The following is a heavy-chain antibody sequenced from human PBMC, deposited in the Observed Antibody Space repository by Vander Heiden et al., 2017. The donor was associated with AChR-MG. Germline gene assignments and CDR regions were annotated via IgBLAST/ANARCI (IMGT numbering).Heavy chain of an antibody. Sequence: QVQLQESGPGLVKPSETLSLTCAVPGYSTSSGYYWGWIRQPPGEGLEWIGSIYHSGSTYYNPSLKSRVTISVDTSKNQFSLKLSSVTAADTAVYYCAREGRGVQGVMFWGQGTLVTVSS. CDR2: IYHSGST. D-gene: IGHD3-10*01. CDR1: GYSTSSGYY. V-gene: IGHV4-38-2*02. CDR3: AREGRGVQGVMF. J-gene: IGHJ4*02.